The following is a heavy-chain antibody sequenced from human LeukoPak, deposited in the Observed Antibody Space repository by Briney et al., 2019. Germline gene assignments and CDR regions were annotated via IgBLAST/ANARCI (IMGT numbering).Heavy chain of an antibody. CDR1: GYTFIDYY. Sequence: GASVKVSCKAPGYTFIDYYIYWVRQAPGQGLEWMGWIDPDGGGTNYAQKFRGRVTMTSDTSTNTADMELSRLTSDDTATYYCARDLARSGLYGMDVWGQGTTITVSS. CDR3: ARDLARSGLYGMDV. D-gene: IGHD2-15*01. J-gene: IGHJ6*02. V-gene: IGHV1-2*02. CDR2: IDPDGGGT.